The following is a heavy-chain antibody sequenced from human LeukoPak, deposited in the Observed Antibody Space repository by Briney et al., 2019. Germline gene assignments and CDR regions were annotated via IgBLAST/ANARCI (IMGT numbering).Heavy chain of an antibody. CDR2: INPSGGST. V-gene: IGHV1-46*01. D-gene: IGHD3-22*01. CDR3: ARGQVWDSSGYYYYFDY. J-gene: IGHJ4*02. Sequence: ASVKVSCKASGGTFSSYAISWVRQAPGQGLEWMGIINPSGGSTSYAQKFQGRVTVTRDTSTSTVYMELSSLRSEDTAVYYCARGQVWDSSGYYYYFDYWGQGTLVTVSS. CDR1: GGTFSSYA.